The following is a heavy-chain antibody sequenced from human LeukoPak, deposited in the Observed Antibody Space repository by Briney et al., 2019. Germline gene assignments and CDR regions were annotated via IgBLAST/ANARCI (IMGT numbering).Heavy chain of an antibody. CDR1: GFTFSSYP. CDR3: ARDPIVVVPAAIQYYFDY. J-gene: IGHJ4*02. CDR2: ISYDGSNK. V-gene: IGHV3-30-3*01. Sequence: PGGSLRLSCAASGFTFSSYPMHWVRQAPGKGLEWVAVISYDGSNKYYADSVKGRFTISRDNSKNTLYLQMNSLRAEDTAVYYCARDPIVVVPAAIQYYFDYWGQGTLVTVSS. D-gene: IGHD2-2*01.